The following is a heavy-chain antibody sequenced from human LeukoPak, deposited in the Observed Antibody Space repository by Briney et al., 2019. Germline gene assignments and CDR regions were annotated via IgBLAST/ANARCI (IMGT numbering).Heavy chain of an antibody. D-gene: IGHD3-10*01. J-gene: IGHJ5*02. CDR3: ARGIWFGELLSSYNWFDP. Sequence: SETLSLTCTVSGGSISSYYWSWIRQPAGKGLEWIGRIYTSGSTNYNPSLKSRVTMSVDTSKNQFSLKLSSVTAADTAVYYCARGIWFGELLSSYNWFDPWGQGTLVTVSS. CDR2: IYTSGST. CDR1: GGSISSYY. V-gene: IGHV4-4*07.